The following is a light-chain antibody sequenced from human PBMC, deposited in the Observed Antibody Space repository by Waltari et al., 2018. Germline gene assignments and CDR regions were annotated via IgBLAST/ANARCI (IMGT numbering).Light chain of an antibody. Sequence: DIQMTQYPSSLSASVGDRVTITCQASQDISNYLNWYQQKPGKAPKLLIYDASNLETGVPSRFSGSGSGTDFTFTISSLQPEDIATYYCQQYDNFTFGGGTKVEIK. J-gene: IGKJ4*01. V-gene: IGKV1-33*01. CDR3: QQYDNFT. CDR2: DAS. CDR1: QDISNY.